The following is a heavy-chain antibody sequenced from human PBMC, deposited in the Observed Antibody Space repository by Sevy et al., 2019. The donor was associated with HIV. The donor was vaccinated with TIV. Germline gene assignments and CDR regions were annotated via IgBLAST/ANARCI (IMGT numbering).Heavy chain of an antibody. D-gene: IGHD3-9*01. CDR3: THDDNYYYGMAV. CDR2: ISYDGSNE. CDR1: GFTFSSFF. J-gene: IGHJ6*02. Sequence: GGSLRLSCAASGFTFSSFFMHWVRQAPGKGLEWVATISYDGSNEHYADSVKGRFTISRDNSKNALYLQMNSLRAEDTAVYYCTHDDNYYYGMAVWGQGTTVTVSS. V-gene: IGHV3-30-3*01.